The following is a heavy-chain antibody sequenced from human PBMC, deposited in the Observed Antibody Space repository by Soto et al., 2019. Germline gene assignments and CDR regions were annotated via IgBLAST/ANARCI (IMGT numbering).Heavy chain of an antibody. CDR2: ISAYNGNT. J-gene: IGHJ3*02. CDR1: GYTFTSYG. D-gene: IGHD3-22*01. V-gene: IGHV1-18*01. CDR3: VGEYYYDSSGYYTDAFDI. Sequence: ASVKVSCKASGYTFTSYGISWVRQAPGQGLEWMGWISAYNGNTNYAQKLQGRVTMTTDTSTSTAYMELRSLRSDDTAVYYCVGEYYYDSSGYYTDAFDIWGQGTMVTVS.